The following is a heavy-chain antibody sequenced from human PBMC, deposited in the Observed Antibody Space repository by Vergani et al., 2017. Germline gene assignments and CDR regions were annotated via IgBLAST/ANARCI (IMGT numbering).Heavy chain of an antibody. J-gene: IGHJ4*02. V-gene: IGHV4-38-2*01. CDR1: NSSINSNYY. CDR2: VSHSGST. D-gene: IGHD3-9*01. CDR3: VRDAINYDVLTGYYIGLDS. Sequence: QVQLQESGPGLVQPAETLSLTCVVSNSSINSNYYWGWIRQSPGKRLEWIGSVSHSGSTFSNPSLKSRVTISVDKSKTLISLILNSVTAADTAVYYCVRDAINYDVLTGYYIGLDSWGQGTLVTVSS.